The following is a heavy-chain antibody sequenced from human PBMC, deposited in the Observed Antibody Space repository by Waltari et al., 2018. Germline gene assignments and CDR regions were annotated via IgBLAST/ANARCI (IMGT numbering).Heavy chain of an antibody. Sequence: QVQLQQWGAGLLKPSETLSLTCAAYGGSFSGYYWSWIRQPPGKGLEWIGEINHSGSTNYNPSLKSRVTISVDTSKNQFSLKLSSVTAADTAVFYCARLVVTAIPGHYYFDYWGQGTLVTVSS. CDR1: GGSFSGYY. CDR3: ARLVVTAIPGHYYFDY. V-gene: IGHV4-34*01. D-gene: IGHD2-21*02. J-gene: IGHJ4*02. CDR2: INHSGST.